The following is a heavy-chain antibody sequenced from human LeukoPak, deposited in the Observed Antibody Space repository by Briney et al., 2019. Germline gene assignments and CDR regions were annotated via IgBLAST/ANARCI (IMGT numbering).Heavy chain of an antibody. CDR3: ARRGYGDSGLGY. V-gene: IGHV3-20*04. D-gene: IGHD4-17*01. CDR2: INWNGGST. CDR1: GFTFAEYG. J-gene: IGHJ4*02. Sequence: GGSLRLSCAASGFTFAEYGMSWVRQAPGKGLEWVGGINWNGGSTGYADSVKGRFTVSRDNAKNSLYLQMNSLRAGDTVLYYCARRGYGDSGLGYWGQGTLVTVSS.